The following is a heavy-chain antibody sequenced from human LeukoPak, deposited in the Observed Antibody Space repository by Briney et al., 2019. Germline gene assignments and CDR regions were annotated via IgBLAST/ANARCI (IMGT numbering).Heavy chain of an antibody. V-gene: IGHV1-2*02. J-gene: IGHJ6*03. CDR2: INPNSGGT. D-gene: IGHD2-15*01. CDR3: ARSGGRWFQPYYYYMDV. CDR1: GYTFTLYY. Sequence: ASVKVSCKASGYTFTLYYMHWVRHAPGQGLEWMGWINPNSGGTNYAQKFQGRVTMTRDTSISTAYMELSRLRSDDTAVYYCARSGGRWFQPYYYYMDVWGKGTTVTVSS.